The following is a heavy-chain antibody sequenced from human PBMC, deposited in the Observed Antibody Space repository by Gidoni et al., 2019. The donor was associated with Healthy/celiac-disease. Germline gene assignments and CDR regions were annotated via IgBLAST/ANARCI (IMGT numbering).Heavy chain of an antibody. CDR1: GFTFSSYS. J-gene: IGHJ4*02. CDR2: ISSSSSYI. Sequence: EVQLVESGGGRVKPGGSLRLSCAASGFTFSSYSMNGVRQAPGKGLAWVSSISSSSSYIYYADSVKGRFTISRDNAKNSLYLQMNSLRAEDTAVYYCASLTMVRGVTDYWGQGTLVTVSS. D-gene: IGHD3-10*01. CDR3: ASLTMVRGVTDY. V-gene: IGHV3-21*01.